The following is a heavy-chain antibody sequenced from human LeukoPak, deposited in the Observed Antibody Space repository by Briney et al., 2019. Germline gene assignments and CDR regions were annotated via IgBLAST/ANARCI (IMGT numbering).Heavy chain of an antibody. CDR1: GYTFTSYY. Sequence: ASVKVSCKASGYTFTSYYMHWVRQDPGQGLEWMGIINPSGGSTSYAQKFQGRVTMTRDTSTSTVYMELSSLRSEDTAVYYCAREEDGSSTSTPPGYFDYWGQGTLVTVSS. CDR2: INPSGGST. V-gene: IGHV1-46*01. CDR3: AREEDGSSTSTPPGYFDY. J-gene: IGHJ4*02. D-gene: IGHD2-2*01.